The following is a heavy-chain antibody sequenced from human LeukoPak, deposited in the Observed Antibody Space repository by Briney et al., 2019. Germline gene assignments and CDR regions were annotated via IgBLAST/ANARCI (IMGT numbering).Heavy chain of an antibody. J-gene: IGHJ5*02. CDR3: ARDKVGATSRNWFDP. V-gene: IGHV1-8*02. CDR2: INPNSGNT. Sequence: GASVKVSCKASGYTFTDHYMHWVRQAPGQGLEWMGWINPNSGNTGYAQKFQGRVTMTRNTSISTAYMELSSLRSEDTAVYYCARDKVGATSRNWFDPWGQGTLVTVSS. D-gene: IGHD1-26*01. CDR1: GYTFTDHY.